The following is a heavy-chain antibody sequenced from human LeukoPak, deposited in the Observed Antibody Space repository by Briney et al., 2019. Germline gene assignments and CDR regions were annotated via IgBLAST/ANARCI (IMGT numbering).Heavy chain of an antibody. V-gene: IGHV3-11*04. CDR2: ISSSGSTI. Sequence: AGGSLRLSCAASGFTFSDYYMSWIRQAPGKGLEWVSYISSSGSTIYYADPVKGRFTISRDNAKNSLYLQMNSLRAEDTAVYYCARDGGDCGGDCYPRYWFDPWGQGTLVTVSS. CDR1: GFTFSDYY. D-gene: IGHD2-21*02. J-gene: IGHJ5*02. CDR3: ARDGGDCGGDCYPRYWFDP.